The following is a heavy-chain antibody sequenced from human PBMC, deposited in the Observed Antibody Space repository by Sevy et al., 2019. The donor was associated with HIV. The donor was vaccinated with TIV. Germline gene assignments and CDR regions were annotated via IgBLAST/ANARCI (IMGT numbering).Heavy chain of an antibody. Sequence: GGSLRLSCAASGLTLTTTGMSWVRQAPGKGLEWVAGVTSDGTTYYADSGRDRFTVSRDNSNNTLYLQLNSLRADDTAVFYCAGGDTTMITDLDYWGQGTLVTVSS. CDR2: VTSDGTT. D-gene: IGHD3-16*01. CDR1: GLTLTTTG. J-gene: IGHJ4*02. V-gene: IGHV3-23*01. CDR3: AGGDTTMITDLDY.